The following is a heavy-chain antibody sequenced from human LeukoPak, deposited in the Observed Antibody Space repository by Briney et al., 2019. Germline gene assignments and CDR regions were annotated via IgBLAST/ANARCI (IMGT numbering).Heavy chain of an antibody. Sequence: GGSLRLSCAASGFTFSSYAMSWVRQAPGKGLEWVSAISGSGGSTYYADSVKGRFTISRDNAKNSLYLQMNNLRVEDTAVYFCARGYYDIFIGYFEYLDYWGQGTLVTVSS. J-gene: IGHJ4*02. CDR2: ISGSGGST. CDR3: ARGYYDIFIGYFEYLDY. D-gene: IGHD3-9*01. CDR1: GFTFSSYA. V-gene: IGHV3-23*01.